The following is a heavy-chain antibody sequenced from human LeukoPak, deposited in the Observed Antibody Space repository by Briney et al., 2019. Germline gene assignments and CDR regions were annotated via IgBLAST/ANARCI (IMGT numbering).Heavy chain of an antibody. CDR1: GFTFSSFG. Sequence: PGGSLRLSCAASGFTFSSFGMHWVRQAPGKGLEWVAVFWYDASNKYYADSVKGRFTISRDNSKNTLYLQMNSLRDDDTAVYYCVRGVGVSRFNYLDSWGQGTLVIVSS. D-gene: IGHD6-13*01. CDR3: VRGVGVSRFNYLDS. J-gene: IGHJ4*02. CDR2: FWYDASNK. V-gene: IGHV3-33*01.